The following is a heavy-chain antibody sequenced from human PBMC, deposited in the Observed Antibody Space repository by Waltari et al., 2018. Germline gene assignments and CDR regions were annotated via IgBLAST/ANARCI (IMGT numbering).Heavy chain of an antibody. CDR1: GYTFTSYD. D-gene: IGHD6-13*01. CDR3: ARGFFRAAAGMVPPGSWPGY. V-gene: IGHV1-8*03. CDR2: MNPNSGNT. Sequence: QVQLVQSGAEVKKPGASVKVSCKASGYTFTSYDINWVRQATGQGLEWMGWMNPNSGNTGYAQKFQGRVTITRNTSISTAYMELSSLRSEDTAVYYCARGFFRAAAGMVPPGSWPGYWGQGTLVTVSS. J-gene: IGHJ4*02.